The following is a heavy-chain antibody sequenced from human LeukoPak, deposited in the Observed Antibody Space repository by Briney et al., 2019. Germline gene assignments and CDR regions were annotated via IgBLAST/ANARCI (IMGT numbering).Heavy chain of an antibody. V-gene: IGHV4-59*08. J-gene: IGHJ6*02. Sequence: SETLSLTCTVSGGSISGSYWSWIRQPPGKGLEWIGYIYNSGSTNYNPSLKSRVAISVDTSKNQFSLKLSSVTAADTAVYYCARHLGPGWHAMDVWGQGTTVTVSS. D-gene: IGHD2-15*01. CDR2: IYNSGST. CDR3: ARHLGPGWHAMDV. CDR1: GGSISGSY.